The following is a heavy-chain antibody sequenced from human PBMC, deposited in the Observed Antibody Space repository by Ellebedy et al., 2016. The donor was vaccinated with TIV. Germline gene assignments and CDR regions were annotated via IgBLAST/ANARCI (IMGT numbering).Heavy chain of an antibody. CDR3: ARDKAGGVAVAFLFDY. V-gene: IGHV3-30-3*01. J-gene: IGHJ4*02. CDR2: ISYDGSNK. CDR1: GFTFSSYA. Sequence: GESLKISXAASGFTFSSYAMHWVRQAPGKGLEWVAVISYDGSNKYYADSVKGRFTISRDNSKNTLYLQMNSLRAEDTAVYYCARDKAGGVAVAFLFDYWGQGTLVTVSS. D-gene: IGHD6-19*01.